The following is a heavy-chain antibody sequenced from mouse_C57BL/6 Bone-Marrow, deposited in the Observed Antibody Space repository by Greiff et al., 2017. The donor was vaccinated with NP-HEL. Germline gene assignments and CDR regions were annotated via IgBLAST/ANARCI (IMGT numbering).Heavy chain of an antibody. CDR2: IFPGSGST. V-gene: IGHV1-75*01. Sequence: QVQLQQSGPELVKPGASVKISCKASGYTFTDYYINWVKQRPGQGLEWIGWIFPGSGSTYYNEKFKGKATLTVDKSSSTAYMLLSSLTSEDSAVYFGARSRGLRKKAWFAYWGQGTLVTVSA. CDR1: GYTFTDYY. J-gene: IGHJ3*01. D-gene: IGHD2-4*01. CDR3: ARSRGLRKKAWFAY.